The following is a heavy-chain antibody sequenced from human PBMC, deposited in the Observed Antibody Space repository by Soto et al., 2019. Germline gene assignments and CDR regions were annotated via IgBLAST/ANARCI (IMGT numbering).Heavy chain of an antibody. Sequence: EVQLVESGGGLIQPGESLRLSCAASGFTVSSNYMTWVRQAPGKGLEWVSVIYSGGSTYYADSLKGRFTISRDNSKNMLYLQMNSLRAEDTAVYYCTSGIVPITYWGQGTLVTVSS. CDR1: GFTVSSNY. CDR3: TSGIVPITY. J-gene: IGHJ4*02. D-gene: IGHD2-21*01. CDR2: IYSGGST. V-gene: IGHV3-53*01.